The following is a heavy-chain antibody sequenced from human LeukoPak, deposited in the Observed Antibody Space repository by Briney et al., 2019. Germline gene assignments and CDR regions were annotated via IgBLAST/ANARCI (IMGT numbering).Heavy chain of an antibody. D-gene: IGHD6-13*01. Sequence: SETLSLTCTVSGGSISSYYWSWIRQPPGKGLEWIGYIYYSGSTNYNPSLKSRVTISVDTSKNQFSLKLSSVTAADTAVYYCARGLFMSSSWYTDVDYWGQGTLVTVSS. CDR2: IYYSGST. CDR3: ARGLFMSSSWYTDVDY. CDR1: GGSISSYY. J-gene: IGHJ4*02. V-gene: IGHV4-59*12.